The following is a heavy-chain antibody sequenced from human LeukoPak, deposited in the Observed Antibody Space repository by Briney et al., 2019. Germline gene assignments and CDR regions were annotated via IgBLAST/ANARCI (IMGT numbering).Heavy chain of an antibody. J-gene: IGHJ4*02. V-gene: IGHV3-30-3*01. CDR2: ISYDGSNK. D-gene: IGHD5-12*01. CDR3: ARGGYSGYDPYYFDY. CDR1: GFTFSSYA. Sequence: GGSLRLSCAASGFTFSSYAMHWVRQAPGKGLEWVAVISYDGSNKYYADSVKGRFTISRDNSKNTLYLQMNSLRAEDTAVYYCARGGYSGYDPYYFDYWGQGTLVTVSS.